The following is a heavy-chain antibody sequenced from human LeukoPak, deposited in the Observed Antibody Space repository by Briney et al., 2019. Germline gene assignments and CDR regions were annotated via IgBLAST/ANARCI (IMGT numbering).Heavy chain of an antibody. D-gene: IGHD3-22*01. V-gene: IGHV3-7*01. J-gene: IGHJ4*02. CDR2: IKQDGSEK. CDR3: ATDSSGYGPNIDY. CDR1: GFTFSSYW. Sequence: GGSLRLSCAASGFTFSSYWMSWVRQAPGKGLEWVANIKQDGSEKYYVDSVKGRFTISRDNAKNSLYLQMSSLRAEDTAVYYCATDSSGYGPNIDYWGQGTLVTVSS.